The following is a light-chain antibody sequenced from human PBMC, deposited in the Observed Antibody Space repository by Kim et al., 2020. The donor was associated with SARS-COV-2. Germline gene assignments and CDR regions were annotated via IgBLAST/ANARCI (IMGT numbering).Light chain of an antibody. CDR3: QAWDSSTYV. V-gene: IGLV3-1*01. Sequence: VSPEQTASITCSGDKLGDKYACWYQQKPGQSPVLVIYQDSKRPSGIPERFSGSNSENTATLTISGTQAMDEADYYCQAWDSSTYVFGTGTKVTVL. J-gene: IGLJ1*01. CDR2: QDS. CDR1: KLGDKY.